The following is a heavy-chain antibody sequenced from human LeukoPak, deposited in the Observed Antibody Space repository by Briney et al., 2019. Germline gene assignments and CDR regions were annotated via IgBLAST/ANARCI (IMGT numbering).Heavy chain of an antibody. CDR2: ISSSGSTI. CDR1: GFTFSDYY. Sequence: PGGSLRLSCAASGFTFSDYYMSWIRQAPGKGLEWVSYISSSGSTIYYADSVKGRFTISRDNSKNTLYLQMNSLRAEDTAVYYCAKVQSAALWFDPWGQGTLVTVSS. D-gene: IGHD6-13*01. CDR3: AKVQSAALWFDP. J-gene: IGHJ5*02. V-gene: IGHV3-11*04.